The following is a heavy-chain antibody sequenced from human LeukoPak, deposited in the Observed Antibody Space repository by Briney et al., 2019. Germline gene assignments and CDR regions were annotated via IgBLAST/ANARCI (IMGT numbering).Heavy chain of an antibody. J-gene: IGHJ4*02. D-gene: IGHD3-22*01. CDR3: AVGYDSSGYYRAHFDY. CDR1: GGSISSYY. V-gene: IGHV4-59*01. CDR2: IYYSGST. Sequence: PSETLSLTCTVSGGSISSYYWSWIRQPPGKGLEWIGYIYYSGSTNYNPSLKSRVTISVDTSKNQFSLKLSSVTAADTAVYYCAVGYDSSGYYRAHFDYWGQGTLVTVSS.